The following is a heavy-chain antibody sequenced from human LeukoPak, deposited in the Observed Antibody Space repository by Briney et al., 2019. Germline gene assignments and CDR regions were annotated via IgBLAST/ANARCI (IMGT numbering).Heavy chain of an antibody. D-gene: IGHD3-16*01. CDR1: GGSFSGYY. Sequence: PSETLSLTCAVYGGSFSGYYWSWIRQPPGKGLEWIGEISHSGSTNYNPSLKSRVTISVDTSKNQFSLKLSSVTAADTAVYYCARGWGAEVAFDIWGQGTMVTVSS. CDR2: ISHSGST. V-gene: IGHV4-34*01. J-gene: IGHJ3*02. CDR3: ARGWGAEVAFDI.